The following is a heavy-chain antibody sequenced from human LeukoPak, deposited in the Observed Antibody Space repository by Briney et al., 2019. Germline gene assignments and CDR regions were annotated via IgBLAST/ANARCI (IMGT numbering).Heavy chain of an antibody. D-gene: IGHD2-2*01. CDR3: AKAACSSTSCYAGYFDC. V-gene: IGHV3-9*03. Sequence: GGYLRLSCAASGFTCDDYAMHWVRQAPGQGLEGGSGISWNSGSIGYADSVKGRFTISRDNAKNSLYLQMNSLRAEDMAMYYCAKAACSSTSCYAGYFDCWGQGTLVTVSS. J-gene: IGHJ4*02. CDR1: GFTCDDYA. CDR2: ISWNSGSI.